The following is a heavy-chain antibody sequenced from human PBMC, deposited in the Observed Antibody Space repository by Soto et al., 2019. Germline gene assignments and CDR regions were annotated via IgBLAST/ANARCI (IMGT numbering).Heavy chain of an antibody. J-gene: IGHJ4*02. CDR2: IYYSGSS. Sequence: QLQLQESGPGLVKPSETLSLTCTVSGGSISSSSYYWGWIRQPPGKGLEGIGSIYYSGSSYYNPSLKSRVTIPVDTSKNQVSLKLSSVTAADTAVYYCARTEGVYQLPRGLDYWGQGTLVTVSS. D-gene: IGHD2-2*01. V-gene: IGHV4-39*01. CDR1: GGSISSSSYY. CDR3: ARTEGVYQLPRGLDY.